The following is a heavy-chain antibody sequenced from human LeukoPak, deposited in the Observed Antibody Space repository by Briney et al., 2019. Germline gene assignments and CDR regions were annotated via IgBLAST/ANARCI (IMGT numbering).Heavy chain of an antibody. CDR1: GGSISDYY. V-gene: IGHV4-59*01. CDR3: ARELDGNGGWFDP. Sequence: SETLSLTCTVSGGSISDYYWSWIRQSPGKGLEWIGEVYYSGSTHYNPSLKSRVTISVDTSKNQFSLRLTSVTAADTAIYYCARELDGNGGWFDPWGQGTLVTVSS. J-gene: IGHJ5*02. CDR2: VYYSGST. D-gene: IGHD5-24*01.